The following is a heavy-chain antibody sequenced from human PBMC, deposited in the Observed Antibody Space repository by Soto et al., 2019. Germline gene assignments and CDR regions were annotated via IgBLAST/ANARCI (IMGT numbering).Heavy chain of an antibody. D-gene: IGHD3-3*01. V-gene: IGHV1-69*01. CDR1: GGTFSSYA. Sequence: QVQLVQSGAEVKKPGSSVKVSCKASGGTFSSYAISWVRQAPGQGREWMGGIIPIFGTANYAQKFQGRVTITADESTSTAYMKLSSMRYDDTAVYYCARDYDFWSGYSHYYYYYGMDVWGQGTTVTVSS. CDR3: ARDYDFWSGYSHYYYYYGMDV. CDR2: IIPIFGTA. J-gene: IGHJ6*02.